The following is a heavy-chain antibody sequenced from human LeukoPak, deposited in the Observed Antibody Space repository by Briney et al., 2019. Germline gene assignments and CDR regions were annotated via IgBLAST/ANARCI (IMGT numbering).Heavy chain of an antibody. Sequence: GGSLRLSCAASGFTFNNYWMHWVRQAPGTGLVWVSRITSDGSSTSYADSVKGRFTISRDNAKSTLYLQMNSLRAEDTAVYYCARDEAVGAPFDYWGQGTLVTVSS. CDR2: ITSDGSST. CDR1: GFTFNNYW. D-gene: IGHD1-26*01. CDR3: ARDEAVGAPFDY. J-gene: IGHJ4*02. V-gene: IGHV3-74*01.